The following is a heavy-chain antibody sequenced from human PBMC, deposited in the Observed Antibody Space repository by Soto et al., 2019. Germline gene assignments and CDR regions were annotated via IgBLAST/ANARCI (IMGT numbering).Heavy chain of an antibody. V-gene: IGHV3-30*18. CDR2: ISYDGSNK. Sequence: GSLRLSCAASGFSFSSYGMHWVRQAPGKGLEWVAVISYDGSNKYYADSVKGRFTISRDNSKNTLYLQMNSLRAEDTAVYYCAKDSGPRGYSYVNYYYYVDVWGKGTTVTVSS. D-gene: IGHD5-18*01. J-gene: IGHJ6*03. CDR1: GFSFSSYG. CDR3: AKDSGPRGYSYVNYYYYVDV.